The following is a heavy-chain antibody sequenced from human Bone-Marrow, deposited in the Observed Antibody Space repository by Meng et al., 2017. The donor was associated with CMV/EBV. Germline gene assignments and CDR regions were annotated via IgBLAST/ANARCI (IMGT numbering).Heavy chain of an antibody. CDR3: ARARGRSLYYYYYYGLDV. J-gene: IGHJ6*02. D-gene: IGHD3-16*01. CDR1: GFTFSSYW. V-gene: IGHV3-7*03. Sequence: GGSLRLSCAASGFTFSSYWMSWVRQAPGKGLEWVANIKQDGSEKYYVDSVKGRFTISRDNAKNSLYLQMNSLRADDTALYYCARARGRSLYYYYYYGLDVWGQGTTVTVSS. CDR2: IKQDGSEK.